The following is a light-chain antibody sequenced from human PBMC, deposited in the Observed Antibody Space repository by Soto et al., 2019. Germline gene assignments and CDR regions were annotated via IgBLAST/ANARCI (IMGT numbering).Light chain of an antibody. J-gene: IGKJ4*01. V-gene: IGKV3-20*01. CDR2: GAS. CDR1: QSVDSST. CDR3: QHFDDSLT. Sequence: EVVLTQSLGTLSLSPGERATLSCRASQSVDSSTLAWYQQKPGQAPRLLISGASKRATGTPDRFSGSGSGTDFTLTSSRLEPEEFAVYYCQHFDDSLTFGGGTKVEIK.